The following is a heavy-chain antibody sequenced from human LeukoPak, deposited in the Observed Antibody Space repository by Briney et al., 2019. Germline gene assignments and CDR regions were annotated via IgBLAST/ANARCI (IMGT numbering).Heavy chain of an antibody. CDR3: ATGPGYSSSW. D-gene: IGHD6-13*01. CDR1: GFTFNKSW. J-gene: IGHJ4*02. V-gene: IGHV3-7*01. Sequence: GGSLRLSCAASGFTFNKSWMSWVRQAPGKGLECVANIKQDGSEKYYVDSVKGRFTISRDNAKNSLYLQMNSLRAEDTAVYYCATGPGYSSSWWGQGTLVTVSS. CDR2: IKQDGSEK.